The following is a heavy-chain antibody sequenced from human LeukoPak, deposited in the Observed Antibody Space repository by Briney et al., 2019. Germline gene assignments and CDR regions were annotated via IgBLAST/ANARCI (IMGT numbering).Heavy chain of an antibody. V-gene: IGHV4-59*01. J-gene: IGHJ3*02. D-gene: IGHD5-18*01. CDR1: GGSISSYY. CDR3: ATTGYRGFDI. Sequence: SETLSLTCTVSGGSISSYYWSWIRQPPGKGLEWIGYTSYSGSTNYNPSLKSRVTISVETSKNQFSLKLSSVTAADTAVYYCATTGYRGFDIWGQGTMVTVSS. CDR2: TSYSGST.